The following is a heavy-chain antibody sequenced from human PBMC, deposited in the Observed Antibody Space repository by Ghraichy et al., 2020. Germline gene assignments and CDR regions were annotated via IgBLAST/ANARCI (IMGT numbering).Heavy chain of an antibody. Sequence: GGSLRLSCAASGFTFSTYAMSWVRQAPGKGLEWVSGISGSGGSAYHADSVKGRFTMSRDNSKNTLYLQMNSLRAEDTAVHYCAKRSPYGSGRSFDYWGQGTLVTVSS. CDR3: AKRSPYGSGRSFDY. CDR1: GFTFSTYA. CDR2: ISGSGGSA. V-gene: IGHV3-23*01. D-gene: IGHD3-10*01. J-gene: IGHJ4*02.